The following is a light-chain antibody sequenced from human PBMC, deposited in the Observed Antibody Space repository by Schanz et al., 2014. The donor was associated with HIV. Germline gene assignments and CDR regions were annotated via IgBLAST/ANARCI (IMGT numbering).Light chain of an antibody. CDR3: QHYGGPYT. J-gene: IGKJ2*01. CDR1: QTVSSRF. Sequence: EIVLTQSPVTLSLSPGERATLSCRASQTVSSRFIVWYQQEPGQPPRLLIYGASSRATGISDRFSGSGSGTDFTLPISRLEPEDFAVYYCQHYGGPYTFGQGTKLEIK. V-gene: IGKV3-20*01. CDR2: GAS.